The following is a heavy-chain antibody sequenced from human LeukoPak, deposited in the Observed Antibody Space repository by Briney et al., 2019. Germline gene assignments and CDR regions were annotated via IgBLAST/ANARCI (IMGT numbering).Heavy chain of an antibody. CDR2: MNPNSGNT. J-gene: IGHJ6*02. V-gene: IGHV1-8*01. Sequence: ASVKVSCKASGYTFTSYDINWVRQATGQGLEWMGWMNPNSGNTGYAQKFQGRVTMTRNTSISTAYMELSSLRSEDTAVYYCARPGYQLLWVQYYYGMDVWAKGPRSPSP. CDR1: GYTFTSYD. CDR3: ARPGYQLLWVQYYYGMDV. D-gene: IGHD2-2*01.